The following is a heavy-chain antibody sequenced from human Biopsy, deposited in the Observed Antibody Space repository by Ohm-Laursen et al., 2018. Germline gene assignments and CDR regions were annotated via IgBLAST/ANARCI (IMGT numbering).Heavy chain of an antibody. D-gene: IGHD3-22*01. J-gene: IGHJ5*02. V-gene: IGHV1-2*02. CDR2: INAKTGDT. CDR1: GYTFTGYH. Sequence: GASVKVSWKASGYTFTGYHVHWVRQAPGQGLEWMGWINAKTGDTNYAQKFQGRVTMTRDTSISTAYVDLSSLRSDDTAVYYCTRGGYYYDSLAYYYWFDPWGQGTLVTVSS. CDR3: TRGGYYYDSLAYYYWFDP.